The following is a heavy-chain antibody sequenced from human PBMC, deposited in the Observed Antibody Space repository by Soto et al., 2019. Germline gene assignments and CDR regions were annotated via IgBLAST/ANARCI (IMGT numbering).Heavy chain of an antibody. CDR1: GGSISSYY. Sequence: SETLSLTCTVSGGSISSYYWSWIRQPPGKGLEWIGYIYYSGSTNYNPSLKSRVTISVDTSKNQFSLKLSSVTAADTTVYYCARVRSGGFTFDYWGQGTLVTVSS. CDR2: IYYSGST. V-gene: IGHV4-59*01. D-gene: IGHD2-15*01. J-gene: IGHJ4*02. CDR3: ARVRSGGFTFDY.